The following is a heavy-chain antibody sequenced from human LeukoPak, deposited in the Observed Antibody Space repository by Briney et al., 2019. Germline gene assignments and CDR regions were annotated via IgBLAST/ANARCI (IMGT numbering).Heavy chain of an antibody. CDR3: ARDIYYDSSD. D-gene: IGHD3-22*01. CDR2: IYSGGST. J-gene: IGHJ4*02. V-gene: IGHV3-53*01. CDR1: GFTFSSYS. Sequence: GGSLRLSCAASGFTFSSYSMNWVRQAPGKGLEWVSVIYSGGSTYYADSVKGRFTISRDNSKNTLYLQMNSLRAEDTAVYYCARDIYYDSSDWGQGTLVTVSS.